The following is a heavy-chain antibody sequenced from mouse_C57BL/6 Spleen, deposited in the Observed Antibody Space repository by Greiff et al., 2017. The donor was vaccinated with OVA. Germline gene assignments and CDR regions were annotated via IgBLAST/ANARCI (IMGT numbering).Heavy chain of an antibody. D-gene: IGHD3-2*02. CDR2: INPSNGGT. V-gene: IGHV1-53*01. CDR1: GYTFTSYW. J-gene: IGHJ3*01. CDR3: ARSSSGLAWFAY. Sequence: QVQLKQPGTELVKPGASVKLSCKASGYTFTSYWMHWVKQRPGQGLEWIGNINPSNGGTNYNEKFKSKATLTVDKSSSTAYMQLSSLTSEDSAVYYCARSSSGLAWFAYWGQGTLVTVSA.